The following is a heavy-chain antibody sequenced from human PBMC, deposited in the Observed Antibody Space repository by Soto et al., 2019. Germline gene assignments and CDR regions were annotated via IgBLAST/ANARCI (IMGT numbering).Heavy chain of an antibody. CDR2: FDPEDGET. CDR1: GNALTELP. D-gene: IGHD3-22*01. Sequence: ASVKVSCKVSGNALTELPIHWVRQAPGKGLEWIGGFDPEDGETIYAQKFQGRVTMTEDTSTDTAYMELSSLRSEDTAVYYCATNYDSSGYYPNWFDPWGQGTLVTVSS. V-gene: IGHV1-24*01. J-gene: IGHJ5*02. CDR3: ATNYDSSGYYPNWFDP.